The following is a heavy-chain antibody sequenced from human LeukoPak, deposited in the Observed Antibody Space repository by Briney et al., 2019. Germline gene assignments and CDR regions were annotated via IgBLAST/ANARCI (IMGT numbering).Heavy chain of an antibody. Sequence: SETLSLTCRVSGGSISSYYWSWIRQPPGKGLEWIGYIYYSGSTNYSPSLKSRVTISVDTSKNQFSLKLSSVTAADTAVYYCAYSRGYDILTGYYYAFDIWGQGTMVTVSS. D-gene: IGHD3-9*01. V-gene: IGHV4-59*01. CDR3: AYSRGYDILTGYYYAFDI. J-gene: IGHJ3*02. CDR2: IYYSGST. CDR1: GGSISSYY.